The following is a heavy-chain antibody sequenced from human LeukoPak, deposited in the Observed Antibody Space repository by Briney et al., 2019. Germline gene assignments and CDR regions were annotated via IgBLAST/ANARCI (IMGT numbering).Heavy chain of an antibody. D-gene: IGHD1-26*01. CDR2: INKDGSAT. CDR1: GFTFDAYA. CDR3: ATWALYHSLDV. V-gene: IGHV3-43*02. J-gene: IGHJ6*02. Sequence: GGSLRLSCEASGFTFDAYAMHWVRQAPGKGLEWVSLINKDGSATYYADSVKGRFTISGDNSKNSLYLQMNSLRSEDTALYYCATWALYHSLDVWGQGTTATVSS.